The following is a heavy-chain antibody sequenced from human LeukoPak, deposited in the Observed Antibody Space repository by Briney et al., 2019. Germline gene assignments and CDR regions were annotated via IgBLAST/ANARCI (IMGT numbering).Heavy chain of an antibody. J-gene: IGHJ4*02. D-gene: IGHD6-6*01. CDR3: ARSIAARPSYFDY. CDR1: GGTFSSYA. Sequence: SVKASCKASGGTFSSYAISWVRQAPGQGLEWMGRIIPIFGTANYAQKFQGRVTITTDESTSTAYMELSSLRSEDTAVYYCARSIAARPSYFDYWGQGTLVSVSS. V-gene: IGHV1-69*05. CDR2: IIPIFGTA.